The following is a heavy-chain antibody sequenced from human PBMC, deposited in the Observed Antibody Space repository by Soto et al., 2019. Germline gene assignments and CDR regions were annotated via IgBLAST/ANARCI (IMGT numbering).Heavy chain of an antibody. Sequence: GASVKVSCKASGYTFTSYGISWVRQAPGQGLEWMGWISAYNGNTNYAQKLQGRVTMTTDTSTSTAYMELRSLRSDDTAVYYCARFSEPPTALRYFDWFPGRYYFDYWGQGTLVTVSS. J-gene: IGHJ4*02. CDR3: ARFSEPPTALRYFDWFPGRYYFDY. CDR1: GYTFTSYG. CDR2: ISAYNGNT. V-gene: IGHV1-18*01. D-gene: IGHD3-9*01.